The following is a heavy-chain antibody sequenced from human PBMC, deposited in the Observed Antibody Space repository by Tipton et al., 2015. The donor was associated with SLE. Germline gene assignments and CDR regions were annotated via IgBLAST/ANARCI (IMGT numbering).Heavy chain of an antibody. Sequence: GSLRLSCAASGFIFNSHGMHWVRQAPGKGLQWVAFTRNDGRNKYCADSVKGRFTISRDNSKNTLYLQMSSLKTEDTAVYYCAKFPSSAYGDYGYWGQGTLVTVSS. CDR1: GFIFNSHG. V-gene: IGHV3-30*02. J-gene: IGHJ4*02. CDR2: TRNDGRNK. D-gene: IGHD4-17*01. CDR3: AKFPSSAYGDYGY.